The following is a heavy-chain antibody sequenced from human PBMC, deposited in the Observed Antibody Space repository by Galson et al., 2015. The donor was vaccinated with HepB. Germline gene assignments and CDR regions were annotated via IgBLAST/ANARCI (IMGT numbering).Heavy chain of an antibody. D-gene: IGHD2-2*01. V-gene: IGHV1-69*04. CDR1: GGTFSSYA. CDR3: ARGGQGEVPAATLEHYYYYGMDV. Sequence: SVKVSCKASGGTFSSYAISWVRQAPGQGLEWMGRIIPILGIANYAQKFQGRVTITADKSTSTAYMELSSLRSEDTAVYYCARGGQGEVPAATLEHYYYYGMDVWGQGTTVTVSS. J-gene: IGHJ6*02. CDR2: IIPILGIA.